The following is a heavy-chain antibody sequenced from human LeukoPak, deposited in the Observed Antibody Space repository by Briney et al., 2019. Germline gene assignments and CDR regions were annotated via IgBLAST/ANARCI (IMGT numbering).Heavy chain of an antibody. J-gene: IGHJ4*02. V-gene: IGHV5-51*01. CDR3: ARYFAYGIDY. CDR2: IYPGDSDT. D-gene: IGHD2/OR15-2a*01. Sequence: GESLNIYCKGSRYSFTSYWIGWVRQMPRKGLEWMGIIYPGDSDTRYSPSFQGQVTISADKSISTAYLQWGSLKASDTAMYYCARYFAYGIDYWGQGTLVTVSS. CDR1: RYSFTSYW.